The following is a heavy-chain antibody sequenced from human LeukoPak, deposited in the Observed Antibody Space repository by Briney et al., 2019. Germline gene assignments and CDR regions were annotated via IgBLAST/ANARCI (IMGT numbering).Heavy chain of an antibody. D-gene: IGHD6-13*01. CDR3: AKARAHSREILDY. CDR1: GFIFSSYW. CDR2: TNNDGSIT. Sequence: PGGSLRLSCAASGFIFSSYWMDWIRQAPGKGLVWVSRTNNDGSITTYADSVKGRFTISRDNSKNTLYLQMNSLRAEDTAVYYCAKARAHSREILDYWGQGTLVTVSS. J-gene: IGHJ4*02. V-gene: IGHV3-74*01.